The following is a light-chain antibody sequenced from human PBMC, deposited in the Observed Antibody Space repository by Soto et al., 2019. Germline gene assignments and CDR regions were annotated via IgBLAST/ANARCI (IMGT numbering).Light chain of an antibody. CDR3: QQYGSAPWT. CDR2: GAS. CDR1: PSVTSNY. V-gene: IGKV3-20*01. J-gene: IGKJ1*01. Sequence: EIVLTQSPGTLSLSPGERATLSCRASPSVTSNYLAWYQQKPGQAPRLLIYGASSRATGIPDRLSGSGSGTDFTLTISRLEPEDFAVDYCQQYGSAPWTFGQGTKVEIK.